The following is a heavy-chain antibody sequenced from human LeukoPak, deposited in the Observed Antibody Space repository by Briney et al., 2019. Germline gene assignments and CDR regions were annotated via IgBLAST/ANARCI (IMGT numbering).Heavy chain of an antibody. Sequence: GASVKVSCKASGYTFTSYDVNWVRQATGQGLEWMGWMNPISGDTGYALKFQGRVTMSRNTSISTAYMELGSLRSEDTAVYYCTTDGRHSSGWSGPLGAFDIWGQGTMVTVSS. CDR3: TTDGRHSSGWSGPLGAFDI. CDR2: MNPISGDT. CDR1: GYTFTSYD. V-gene: IGHV1-8*01. J-gene: IGHJ3*02. D-gene: IGHD6-19*01.